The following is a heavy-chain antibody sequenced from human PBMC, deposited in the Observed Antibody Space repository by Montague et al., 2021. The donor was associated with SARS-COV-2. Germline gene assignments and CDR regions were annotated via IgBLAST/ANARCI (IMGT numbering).Heavy chain of an antibody. J-gene: IGHJ2*01. CDR3: ARIPEYSSGGGPDWYFDL. CDR2: IDWDDDT. D-gene: IGHD6-19*01. V-gene: IGHV2-70*01. Sequence: PALVXPTQTLTLTCTFSGFSVSTSGLCVSWIRQPPGKALEWLALIDWDDDTYYSTSLKTRLAISKDTSKNQVVLTMTDMDPVDTGTYYCARIPEYSSGGGPDWYFDLWGRGTLVTVSS. CDR1: GFSVSTSGLC.